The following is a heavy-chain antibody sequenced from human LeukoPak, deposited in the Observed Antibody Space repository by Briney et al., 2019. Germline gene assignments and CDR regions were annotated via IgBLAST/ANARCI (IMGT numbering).Heavy chain of an antibody. J-gene: IGHJ6*02. Sequence: QPGGSLRLSCAASGFTFSSYEMNWVRQAPGKGLEWVSYISSSGSTIYYADSVKGRFTISRDNAKNSLYLQVNSLRAEDTAVYYCAREAYDFWSGSIYGMDVWGQGTTVTVSS. CDR3: AREAYDFWSGSIYGMDV. V-gene: IGHV3-48*03. CDR2: ISSSGSTI. D-gene: IGHD3-3*01. CDR1: GFTFSSYE.